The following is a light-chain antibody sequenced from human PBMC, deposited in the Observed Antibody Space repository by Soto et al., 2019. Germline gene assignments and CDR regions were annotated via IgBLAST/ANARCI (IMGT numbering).Light chain of an antibody. CDR1: SSDVGGYNY. V-gene: IGLV2-14*01. CDR3: SSYTSSSPYV. CDR2: EVR. J-gene: IGLJ1*01. Sequence: QSVLTQPASVSGSPGQSITISCTGTSSDVGGYNYVSWYQQHPGKAPKLMIYEVRNRPSGVSHRFSGSKSANTASLTISGLQAEDEADYYCSSYTSSSPYVFXTGTKVTVL.